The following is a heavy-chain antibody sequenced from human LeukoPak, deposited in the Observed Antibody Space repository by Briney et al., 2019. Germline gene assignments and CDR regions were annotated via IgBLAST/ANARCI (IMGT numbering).Heavy chain of an antibody. CDR2: INHSGST. V-gene: IGHV4-34*01. CDR1: GGSFSGYY. Sequence: SETLSLTCAVYGGSFSGYYWSWIRQPPGKGLEWIGEINHSGSTNYNPSLKSRVTISVDTSKNQFSLKLSSVTAADTAVYYCARTFHLRGVDSYQFDYWGQGTLVTVSS. CDR3: ARTFHLRGVDSYQFDY. D-gene: IGHD3-10*01. J-gene: IGHJ4*02.